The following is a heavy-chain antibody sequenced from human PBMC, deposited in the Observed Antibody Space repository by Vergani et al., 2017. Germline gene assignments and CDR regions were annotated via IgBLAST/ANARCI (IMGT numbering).Heavy chain of an antibody. CDR1: GFTFTDAW. CDR2: INHSGST. J-gene: IGHJ4*02. D-gene: IGHD6-13*01. CDR3: ARGLRSSSWYEL. Sequence: VQLVESGGGLVKSGGSLRLSCVASGFTFTDAWMSWIRQPPGKGLEWIGEINHSGSTNYNPSLKSRVTISVDTSKNQFSLKLSSVTAADTAVYYCARGLRSSSWYELWGQGTLVTVSS. V-gene: IGHV4-34*01.